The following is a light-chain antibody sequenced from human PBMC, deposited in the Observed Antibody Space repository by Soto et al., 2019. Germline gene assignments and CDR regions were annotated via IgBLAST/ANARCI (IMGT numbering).Light chain of an antibody. CDR3: QKYNSAPRLT. CDR2: AAS. V-gene: IGKV1-27*01. Sequence: DIQMTQSPSSLSASVGDRVTITCRASQGISNYLAWYQQKPGKVPKLLIYAASTLQSGVPSLFSGSGSGTDFTLTISRLQPEDVATYYCQKYNSAPRLTFGGGTKVEIK. CDR1: QGISNY. J-gene: IGKJ4*01.